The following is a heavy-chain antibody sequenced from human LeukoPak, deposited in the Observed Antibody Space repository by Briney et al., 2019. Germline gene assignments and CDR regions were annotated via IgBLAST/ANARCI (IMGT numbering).Heavy chain of an antibody. J-gene: IGHJ4*02. V-gene: IGHV4-4*02. CDR2: IFHGGST. CDR3: ARGGYYDPREDY. Sequence: SGALSLTCAVSGGAISSTNWWSWVRQSPEKGLEWIGEIFHGGSTNYNPSLKSRVTILGDKSRNQFSLKMSSVTAADTAVYYCARGGYYDPREDYWGQGTLVTVSS. D-gene: IGHD3-22*01. CDR1: GGAISSTNW.